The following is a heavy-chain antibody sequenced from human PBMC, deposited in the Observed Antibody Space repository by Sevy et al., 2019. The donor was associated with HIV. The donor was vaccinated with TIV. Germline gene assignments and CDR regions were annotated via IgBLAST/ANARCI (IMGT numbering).Heavy chain of an antibody. J-gene: IGHJ4*02. V-gene: IGHV3-30-3*01. D-gene: IGHD5-12*01. Sequence: GGSLRLSCAASGFNFRTHAMHWVRQPPGKGLEWVAVISSTGSHKYYANSVRGRCTISRDNSENTLSLQMNGLRLDDTGVYYCAREAGYTTTWSPGNYWGLGTLVTVSS. CDR3: AREAGYTTTWSPGNY. CDR2: ISSTGSHK. CDR1: GFNFRTHA.